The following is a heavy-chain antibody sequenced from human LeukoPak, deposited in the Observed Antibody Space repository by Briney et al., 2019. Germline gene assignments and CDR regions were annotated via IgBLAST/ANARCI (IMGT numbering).Heavy chain of an antibody. J-gene: IGHJ3*02. D-gene: IGHD4-17*01. CDR1: GFTFSIYN. Sequence: GGSLRLSCAASGFTFSIYNMNWVRQAPGRGLEWVSSISSSSTYIYYADSLKGRFTISRDNAKNSLYLQMNSLRAEDTAVYYCARDRIIYGDYGDAFDIWGQGTMVTVSS. CDR2: ISSSSTYI. V-gene: IGHV3-21*01. CDR3: ARDRIIYGDYGDAFDI.